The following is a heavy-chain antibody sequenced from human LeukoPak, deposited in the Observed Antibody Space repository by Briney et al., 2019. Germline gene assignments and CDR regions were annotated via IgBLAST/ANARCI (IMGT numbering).Heavy chain of an antibody. V-gene: IGHV1-69*04. CDR3: ARDGTGEKRDWYFDL. D-gene: IGHD7-27*01. Sequence: GASVKVSCKASGGTFSSYAISWVRQAPGQGLEWMGRIIPILGIANYAQKFQGRVTITADKSTSTAYMELSSLRSEDTAVYYCARDGTGEKRDWYFDLWGRGTLVTVSS. CDR1: GGTFSSYA. J-gene: IGHJ2*01. CDR2: IIPILGIA.